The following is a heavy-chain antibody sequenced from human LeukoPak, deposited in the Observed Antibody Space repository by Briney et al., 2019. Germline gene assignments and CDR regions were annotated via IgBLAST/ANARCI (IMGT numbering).Heavy chain of an antibody. J-gene: IGHJ6*02. Sequence: GGSLRLSCAASGFTLSDYDIHWVRQPIGKGLDWVSGLGSAGDKYHAGSERGRFTISRENAENSVYLQMNGLRPEDTAIYYCARAKRETSTRPWTSGMDVWGQGTRVTVSS. D-gene: IGHD3/OR15-3a*01. CDR1: GFTLSDYD. CDR3: ARAKRETSTRPWTSGMDV. V-gene: IGHV3-13*01. CDR2: LGSAGDK.